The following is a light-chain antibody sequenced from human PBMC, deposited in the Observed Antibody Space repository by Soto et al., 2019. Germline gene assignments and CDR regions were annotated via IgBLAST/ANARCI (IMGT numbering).Light chain of an antibody. V-gene: IGKV1-27*01. Sequence: DIQMTQSPSSLSASVGDRVTITCRAXQAINNYLAWYQQKPGKVPTLLISAASTLQSGVPSRFSGSGSGTDFTLTISSLQPEDVATYYCQKFNAVPTFGGGTKVEI. CDR2: AAS. CDR3: QKFNAVPT. CDR1: QAINNY. J-gene: IGKJ4*01.